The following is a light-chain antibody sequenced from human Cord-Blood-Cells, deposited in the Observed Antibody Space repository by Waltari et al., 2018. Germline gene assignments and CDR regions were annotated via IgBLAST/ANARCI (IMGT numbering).Light chain of an antibody. CDR2: DVI. J-gene: IGLJ1*01. V-gene: IGLV2-14*01. CDR1: SSDVGGYKY. CDR3: SSYTSSSTYV. Sequence: HSALTQPASVSGSPGQSITISGTGTSSDVGGYKYFPWYQQHPGKAPKLIIYDVIKRPSGVSNRFSGSKSGNTASLTISGLQAEDEADYYCSSYTSSSTYVFGTGTKVTVL.